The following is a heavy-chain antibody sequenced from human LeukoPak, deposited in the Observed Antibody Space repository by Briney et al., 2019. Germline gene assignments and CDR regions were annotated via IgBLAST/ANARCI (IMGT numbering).Heavy chain of an antibody. Sequence: GGSLRLSCAASGFTFSSYGMHWVRQAPGKGLEWVAVISYDGSNKYYADSVKGRFTISRDNSKNTLYLQMNSLRAEDTAVYYCAKEGHTAHAFDNWGQGTMATVSS. D-gene: IGHD2-21*01. V-gene: IGHV3-30*18. J-gene: IGHJ3*02. CDR2: ISYDGSNK. CDR1: GFTFSSYG. CDR3: AKEGHTAHAFDN.